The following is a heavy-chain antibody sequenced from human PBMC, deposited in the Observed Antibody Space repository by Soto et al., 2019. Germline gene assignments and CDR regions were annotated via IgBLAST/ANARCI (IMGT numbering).Heavy chain of an antibody. D-gene: IGHD3-10*01. CDR1: GFTFNDHY. J-gene: IGHJ6*02. CDR2: ISSDSIYT. Sequence: QVQLVESGGGLVKPGGSLRLSCAASGFTFNDHYMTWIRQAPGKGLEWVSFISSDSIYTNSADSVKGRFTISRDNAKNLLYLQMSSLRVEDTAVYYCARDSTGSGLDYDMDVWGQGTTVAVSS. V-gene: IGHV3-11*06. CDR3: ARDSTGSGLDYDMDV.